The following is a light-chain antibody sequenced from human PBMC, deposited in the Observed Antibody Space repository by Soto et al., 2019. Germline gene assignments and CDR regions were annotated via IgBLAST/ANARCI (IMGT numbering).Light chain of an antibody. V-gene: IGKV3-20*01. Sequence: EIVLTQSPGTLSLSPGERATLSCRASQSVSSSYLAWYQQKPDQAPRLLIYGASNRATGIPDRFSGSGSGTDFTLTISRLEPEDLAVYYGHECDNSKITFGQGTRLEI. CDR3: HECDNSKIT. CDR2: GAS. J-gene: IGKJ5*01. CDR1: QSVSSSY.